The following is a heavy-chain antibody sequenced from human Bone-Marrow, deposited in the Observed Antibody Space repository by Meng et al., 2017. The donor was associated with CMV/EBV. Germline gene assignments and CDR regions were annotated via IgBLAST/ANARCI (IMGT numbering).Heavy chain of an antibody. J-gene: IGHJ4*02. D-gene: IGHD5-18*01. CDR3: ARVWGYSYGPHYFDY. CDR1: GLTFSAYW. V-gene: IGHV3-7*01. Sequence: GESLKISCAASGLTFSAYWMSWVRQTPGRGLEWVANIKQDGAEKFYVDSVKGRFTISRDNAKNSLYLQMNSLRAEDTAVYYCARVWGYSYGPHYFDYWGQGTLVTVSS. CDR2: IKQDGAEK.